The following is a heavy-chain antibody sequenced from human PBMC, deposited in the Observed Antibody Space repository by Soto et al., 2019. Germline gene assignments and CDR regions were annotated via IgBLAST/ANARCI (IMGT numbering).Heavy chain of an antibody. J-gene: IGHJ4*02. CDR2: IHYNGNT. CDR3: AREGNLGRWLQPLDF. D-gene: IGHD5-12*01. V-gene: IGHV4-61*08. Sequence: SETLSLTCSVSGASIYNGGYFWSWIRQSPGKGLEWIGHIHYNGNTNYNPSLKSRVTMSLDTSKNQFSLRLISVTAADTAIYFCAREGNLGRWLQPLDFWGQGTLVTVSS. CDR1: GASIYNGGYF.